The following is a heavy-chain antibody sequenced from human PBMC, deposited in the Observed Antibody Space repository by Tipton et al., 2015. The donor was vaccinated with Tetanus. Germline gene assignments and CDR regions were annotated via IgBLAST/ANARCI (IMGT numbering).Heavy chain of an antibody. Sequence: TLSLTCAVYGGSFSGYYWSWIRQPPGKGLEWIGEINHSGSTNYNPSLKRRVTISVDTSKNQFSLKLSSVTAADTAVYYCARVYCSGGSCYDGWGDWGQGTLVTVSS. D-gene: IGHD2-15*01. V-gene: IGHV4-34*01. CDR3: ARVYCSGGSCYDGWGD. CDR2: INHSGST. CDR1: GGSFSGYY. J-gene: IGHJ4*02.